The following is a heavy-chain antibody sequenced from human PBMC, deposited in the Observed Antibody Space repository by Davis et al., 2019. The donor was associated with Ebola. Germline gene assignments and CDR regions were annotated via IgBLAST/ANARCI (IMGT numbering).Heavy chain of an antibody. Sequence: PGGSLRLSCAASGFTFDDYGMSWVRQAPGKGLEWVSGINWNGGSTGYADSVKGRFTISRDNAKNSLYLQMNSLRAEDTALYYCAREGGGSSSSAYFQHWGQGTLVTVSS. CDR2: INWNGGST. D-gene: IGHD6-6*01. J-gene: IGHJ1*01. CDR3: AREGGGSSSSAYFQH. V-gene: IGHV3-20*04. CDR1: GFTFDDYG.